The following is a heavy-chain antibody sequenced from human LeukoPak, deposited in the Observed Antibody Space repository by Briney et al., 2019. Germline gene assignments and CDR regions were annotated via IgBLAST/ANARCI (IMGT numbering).Heavy chain of an antibody. Sequence: PGGSLRLSCAASGFTFSSYGMHWVRQAPGKGLEWVAFIRYDGSNKYYADSVKGRFTISRDNSKNTLYLQMNSLRAEDTAVYYCAKDVPKVYSGSYPWYFDYWGQGTLVTVSS. CDR1: GFTFSSYG. D-gene: IGHD1-26*01. CDR3: AKDVPKVYSGSYPWYFDY. V-gene: IGHV3-30*02. J-gene: IGHJ4*02. CDR2: IRYDGSNK.